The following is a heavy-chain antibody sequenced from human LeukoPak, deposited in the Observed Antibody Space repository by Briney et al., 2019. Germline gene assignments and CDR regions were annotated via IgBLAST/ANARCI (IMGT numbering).Heavy chain of an antibody. J-gene: IGHJ2*01. CDR1: GFTFSNSD. V-gene: IGHV3-30*02. Sequence: GGSLRLSCAASGFTFSNSDMHWVRQAPGKGLEWLTFIRHDGSFKEYADSVKGRFIISRDNSKNTLYLQMDSLTSEDTALYSCAKESEEEQLLGEAMFDHWGRGTLLTVSS. CDR2: IRHDGSFK. D-gene: IGHD1-26*01. CDR3: AKESEEEQLLGEAMFDH.